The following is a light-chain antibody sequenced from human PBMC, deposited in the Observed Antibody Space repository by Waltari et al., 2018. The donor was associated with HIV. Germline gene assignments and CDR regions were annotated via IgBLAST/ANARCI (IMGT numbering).Light chain of an antibody. CDR2: ENN. CDR1: SSNIGNNY. V-gene: IGLV1-51*02. CDR3: GTWDSSLVWV. J-gene: IGLJ3*02. Sequence: QSVLTQPPSLSAAPGQKVTISCSGSSSNIGNNYVSWYQQLPGTAPKLLIYENNKRPSGIPDRFSGSKSGTSATLGITGLQTGDEADYYCGTWDSSLVWVFGGGTKLTVL.